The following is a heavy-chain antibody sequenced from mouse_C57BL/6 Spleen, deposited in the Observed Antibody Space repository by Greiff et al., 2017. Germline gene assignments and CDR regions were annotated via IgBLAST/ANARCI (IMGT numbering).Heavy chain of an antibody. Sequence: EVQRVESGGGLVKPGGSLKLSCAASGFTFSSYAMSWVRQTPEKRLEWVATISDGGSYTYYPDNVKGRFTISRDNAKNNLYLQMSHLKSEDTAMYYGARAPTTVVARYFDVWGTGTTVTVSS. CDR1: GFTFSSYA. CDR3: ARAPTTVVARYFDV. D-gene: IGHD1-1*01. V-gene: IGHV5-4*01. J-gene: IGHJ1*03. CDR2: ISDGGSYT.